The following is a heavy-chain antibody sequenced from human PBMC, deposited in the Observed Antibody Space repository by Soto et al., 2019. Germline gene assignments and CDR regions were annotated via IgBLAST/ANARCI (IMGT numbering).Heavy chain of an antibody. J-gene: IGHJ4*02. CDR3: ARESGSCSGTCCYPFGY. V-gene: IGHV3-20*04. Sequence: PGGSLRLSCAASGIGFADYGLSWVRQAPGKGLEWVSGINWNGDITAYADSVKGRFTISRDNTKNSVFLQMNSLRAEDTALYFCARESGSCSGTCCYPFGYWGPGT. D-gene: IGHD2-15*01. CDR2: INWNGDIT. CDR1: GIGFADYG.